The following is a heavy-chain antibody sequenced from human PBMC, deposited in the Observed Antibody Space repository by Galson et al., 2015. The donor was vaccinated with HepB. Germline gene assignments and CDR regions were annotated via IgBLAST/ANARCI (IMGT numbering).Heavy chain of an antibody. CDR2: SSAYRDKA. CDR1: GYSFSNYG. V-gene: IGHV1-18*04. J-gene: IGHJ5*02. CDR3: VRDWYCSGRNCVDCFDP. D-gene: IGHD2-15*01. Sequence: SVKVSCKASGYSFSNYGISWVRQAPGQGLEWLGWSSAYRDKANYAQIVQGRVTMTTDTSTSTAYMELRSLTSDDTAMYYGVRDWYCSGRNCVDCFDPWGHGTLVTVSS.